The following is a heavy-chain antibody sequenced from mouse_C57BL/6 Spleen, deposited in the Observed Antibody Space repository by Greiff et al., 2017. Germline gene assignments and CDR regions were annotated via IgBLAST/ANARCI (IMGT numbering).Heavy chain of an antibody. D-gene: IGHD2-1*01. J-gene: IGHJ1*03. CDR1: GYAFSSSW. V-gene: IGHV1-82*01. CDR3: AKRGNYVGYFGV. CDR2: IYPGDGDT. Sequence: QVQLKQSGPELVKPGASVKISCKASGYAFSSSWMNWVKQRPGKGLEWIGRIYPGDGDTNYNGKFKGKATLTADKSSSTAYMQLSSLTSEDSAVYFCAKRGNYVGYFGVWGTGTTVTVSS.